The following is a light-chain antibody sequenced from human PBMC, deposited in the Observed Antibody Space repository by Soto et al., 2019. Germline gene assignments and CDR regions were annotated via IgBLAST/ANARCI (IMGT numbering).Light chain of an antibody. J-gene: IGKJ1*01. CDR1: QSVSSN. CDR3: QQYNNWPPT. CDR2: GAS. V-gene: IGKV3-15*01. Sequence: EILRTQSPATLSVSPGERATLSCMSSQSVSSNLAWYQQKPCQAPRLLIYGASTRATGITARFSGSGSGTEFTLTISSLQSEDCAVYYCQQYNNWPPTFGQGTKVEIK.